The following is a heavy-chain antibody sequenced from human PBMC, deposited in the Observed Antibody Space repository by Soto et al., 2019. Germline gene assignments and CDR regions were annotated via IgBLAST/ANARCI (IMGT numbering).Heavy chain of an antibody. J-gene: IGHJ4*02. V-gene: IGHV3-33*01. CDR1: GFTSSSYG. CDR3: ARVSRSGYYPKY. Sequence: PGGSLRLSCAASGFTSSSYGLHWVRQAPGKGLEWVAVIWYDGNNKYYADSVKGRFTISRDNSKNTLYLQMNSLRVEDTAVYYCARVSRSGYYPKYWGQGTLVTVSS. D-gene: IGHD3-3*01. CDR2: IWYDGNNK.